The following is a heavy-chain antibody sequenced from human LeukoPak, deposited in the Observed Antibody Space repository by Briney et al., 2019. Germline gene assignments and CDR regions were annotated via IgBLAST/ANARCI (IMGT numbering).Heavy chain of an antibody. D-gene: IGHD5-18*01. Sequence: GASVKVSCKVSGYTSPFYGITWVRQAPGQGLESMGIINPSGGITTYSQKFQGRVTMTRDTSTRTVYMELNNLTSGDTAVYYCAKAEGYGARDYWGQGTLVTVSS. CDR3: AKAEGYGARDY. CDR1: GYTSPFYG. CDR2: INPSGGIT. J-gene: IGHJ4*02. V-gene: IGHV1-46*01.